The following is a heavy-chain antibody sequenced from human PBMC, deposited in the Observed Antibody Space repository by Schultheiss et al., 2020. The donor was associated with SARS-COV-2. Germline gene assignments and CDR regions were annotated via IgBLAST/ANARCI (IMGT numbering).Heavy chain of an antibody. D-gene: IGHD2/OR15-2a*01. V-gene: IGHV1-69*13. CDR2: IIPIFGIA. CDR3: ARERTTGPNTGNYYYYYMDV. CDR1: GYTFTGYY. Sequence: SVKVSCKASGYTFTGYYMHWVRQAPGQGLEWMGRIIPIFGIANYAQKFQGRVTITADESTSTAYMELSSLRSEDTAVYYCARERTTGPNTGNYYYYYMDVWGKGTTVTVSS. J-gene: IGHJ6*03.